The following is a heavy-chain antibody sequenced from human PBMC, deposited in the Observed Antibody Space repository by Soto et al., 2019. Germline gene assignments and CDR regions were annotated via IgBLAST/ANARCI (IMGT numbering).Heavy chain of an antibody. CDR3: AKGLGAGATVVRAFDI. CDR2: ISYDGSNK. Sequence: ESGGGVVQPGRSLRLSCAASGFTFSSYGMHWVRQAPGKGLEWVAVISYDGSNKYYADSVKGRFTISRDNSKNTLYLQMNSLRAEDTAVYYCAKGLGAGATVVRAFDIWGQGTMVTVSS. J-gene: IGHJ3*02. D-gene: IGHD1-26*01. CDR1: GFTFSSYG. V-gene: IGHV3-30*18.